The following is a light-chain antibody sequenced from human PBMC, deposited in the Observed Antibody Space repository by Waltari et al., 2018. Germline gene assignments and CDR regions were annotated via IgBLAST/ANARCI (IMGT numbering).Light chain of an antibody. CDR1: SSNIGSNV. CDR2: RND. J-gene: IGLJ3*02. V-gene: IGLV1-44*01. Sequence: QSVLTQPPSASGTPGQGVTISCSGSSSNIGSNVVNWYQQVPGTTPKLLIYRNDQRPSGVPDRFSGSKSGTSASLAISGLRPEDEAEYYCASWDDSLNGRWEFGGGTKVTVL. CDR3: ASWDDSLNGRWE.